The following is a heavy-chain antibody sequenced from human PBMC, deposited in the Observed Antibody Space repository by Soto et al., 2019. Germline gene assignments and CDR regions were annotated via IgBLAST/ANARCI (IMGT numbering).Heavy chain of an antibody. CDR2: IDPSDSYT. CDR3: ARDADILTGSDVFDI. Sequence: PGESLKISCKGSGYNFTSYWISWVRQMSGKGLEWIGRIDPSDSYTDYSPSFQGHVTISADKSISTAYLQWSSLRAEDTAVYYCARDADILTGSDVFDIWGQGTMVTVSS. J-gene: IGHJ3*02. D-gene: IGHD3-9*01. CDR1: GYNFTSYW. V-gene: IGHV5-10-1*01.